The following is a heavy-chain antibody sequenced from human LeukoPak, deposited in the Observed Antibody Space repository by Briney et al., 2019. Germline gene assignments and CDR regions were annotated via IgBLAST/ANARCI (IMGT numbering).Heavy chain of an antibody. CDR2: IYTSGRT. Sequence: SETLSLTCTVSGGSISSYYWSWIGQPAGKGLEWIGRIYTSGRTNYNPSLNSRVTMSLDTSNNHFSLKLISVTAADTAVYYCARGTYSNYVHNWFDPWVQGTLVTVSS. J-gene: IGHJ5*02. D-gene: IGHD4-11*01. V-gene: IGHV4-4*07. CDR1: GGSISSYY. CDR3: ARGTYSNYVHNWFDP.